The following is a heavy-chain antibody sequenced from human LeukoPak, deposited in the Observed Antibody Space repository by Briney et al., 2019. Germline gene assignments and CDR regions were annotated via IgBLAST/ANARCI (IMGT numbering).Heavy chain of an antibody. Sequence: ASVKVSCKASGYTFNNYGISWVRRAPGQGLEWMGWISAYNGNTNYAQKLQGRVTMTTDTSTSTAYMELRSLRSDDTAVYYCARTTTRYFDWLSSFDYWGQGTLVTVSS. V-gene: IGHV1-18*01. J-gene: IGHJ4*02. CDR3: ARTTTRYFDWLSSFDY. CDR1: GYTFNNYG. D-gene: IGHD3-9*01. CDR2: ISAYNGNT.